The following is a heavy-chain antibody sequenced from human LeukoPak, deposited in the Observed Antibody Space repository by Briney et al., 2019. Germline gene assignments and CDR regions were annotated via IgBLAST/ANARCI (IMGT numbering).Heavy chain of an antibody. D-gene: IGHD2-15*01. CDR1: GFTFSSYA. J-gene: IGHJ4*02. CDR3: AKCSGGSCYNPFDY. CDR2: ISDNGGST. V-gene: IGHV3-23*01. Sequence: GGSLRLPCAASGFTFSSYAMSWVRQAPGKGLEWVSAISDNGGSTYYADSLKGRFTISRDNSKNTLYLRMNSLRAEDTAVYYCAKCSGGSCYNPFDYWGQGTLVTVSS.